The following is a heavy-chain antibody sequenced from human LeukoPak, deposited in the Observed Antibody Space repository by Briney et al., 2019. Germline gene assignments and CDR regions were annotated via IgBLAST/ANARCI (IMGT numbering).Heavy chain of an antibody. D-gene: IGHD2-2*01. J-gene: IGHJ4*02. CDR2: IYYTGTT. CDR3: ARFSSGCSTASCYLTN. Sequence: PSETLSLTCTVGGGSLSSHYWSWIRQPPGKGLELVGHIYYTGTTFYNPSLNSRVTISLDTSRNQFSLRLTSVIAADTAVYYCARFSSGCSTASCYLTNWGQGTLVTVSS. CDR1: GGSLSSHY. V-gene: IGHV4-59*11.